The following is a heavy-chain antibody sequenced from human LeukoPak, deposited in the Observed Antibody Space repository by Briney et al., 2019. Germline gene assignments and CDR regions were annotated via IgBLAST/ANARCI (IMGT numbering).Heavy chain of an antibody. J-gene: IGHJ5*01. CDR2: IYYTGTA. V-gene: IGHV4-59*01. CDR1: GGSISGYF. Sequence: PSETLSLTCTVSGGSISGYFWSWSRQPPGEGLEFIGYIYYTGTASYNPSLNSRVTMSVDTSKNQFSLKLSSVTAADTAVYYCAKFATVTTPNWIDFWGQGTLVTVSS. D-gene: IGHD4-17*01. CDR3: AKFATVTTPNWIDF.